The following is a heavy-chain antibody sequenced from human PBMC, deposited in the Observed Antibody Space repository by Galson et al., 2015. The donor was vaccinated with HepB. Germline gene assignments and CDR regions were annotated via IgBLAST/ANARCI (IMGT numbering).Heavy chain of an antibody. Sequence: SVKVSCKASGGTFSSYAISWVRQAPGQGLEWMGGIIPIFGTANYAQKFQGRVTITADKSTSTAYMELSSLRSEDTAVYYCARGRVGATGAYFDYWGQGTLVTVSS. CDR1: GGTFSSYA. CDR2: IIPIFGTA. CDR3: ARGRVGATGAYFDY. J-gene: IGHJ4*02. V-gene: IGHV1-69*06. D-gene: IGHD1-26*01.